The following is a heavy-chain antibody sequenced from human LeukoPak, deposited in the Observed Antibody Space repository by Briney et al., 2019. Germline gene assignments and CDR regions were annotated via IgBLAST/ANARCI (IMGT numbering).Heavy chain of an antibody. J-gene: IGHJ4*02. CDR2: INPSGGST. D-gene: IGHD4-17*01. CDR1: GYTFTRYY. Sequence: ASVEVSCKASGYTFTRYYMYWVRQAPGQGLEWMGIINPSGGSTSYSQKFQGRVTMTSDTYTSTVYMELSSLRSEDTAVYYCARVHDYGDLRYLDYWGQGTLVTVSS. V-gene: IGHV1-46*01. CDR3: ARVHDYGDLRYLDY.